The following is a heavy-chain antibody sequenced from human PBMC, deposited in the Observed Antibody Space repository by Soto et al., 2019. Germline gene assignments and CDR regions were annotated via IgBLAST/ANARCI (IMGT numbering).Heavy chain of an antibody. CDR1: GGSFSGYY. D-gene: IGHD1-26*01. CDR2: VNHSGST. V-gene: IGHV4-34*01. Sequence: SETLSLTCAVYGGSFSGYYWSWIRQPPGKGLEWIGEVNHSGSTNYNPPLKSRVTISVDTSKKQFSLKLSSVTAADTAVYYCASTGASVVWSRSKGYFDYWGQGTLVTVSS. J-gene: IGHJ4*02. CDR3: ASTGASVVWSRSKGYFDY.